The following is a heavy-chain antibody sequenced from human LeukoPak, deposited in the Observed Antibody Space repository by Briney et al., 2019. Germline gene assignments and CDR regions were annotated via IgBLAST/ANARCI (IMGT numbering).Heavy chain of an antibody. D-gene: IGHD6-6*01. V-gene: IGHV4-59*01. CDR2: IYYSGST. J-gene: IGHJ6*03. CDR1: GGSISNYY. CDR3: ARASVYYYYYMDV. Sequence: SETLSLTCTVSGGSISNYYWSWIRQPPGKGLEWIGYIYYSGSTNYNPSLKSRVTISVDTSKNQFSLKLSSVTAADTAVYYCARASVYYYYYMDVWGKGTTVTVSS.